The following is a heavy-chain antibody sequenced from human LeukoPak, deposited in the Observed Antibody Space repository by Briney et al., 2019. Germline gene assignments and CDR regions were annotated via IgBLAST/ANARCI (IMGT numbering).Heavy chain of an antibody. CDR2: ISGSGGST. V-gene: IGHV3-23*01. D-gene: IGHD1-26*01. J-gene: IGHJ4*02. CDR3: EKDMHGGRRGFDY. CDR1: GFTFSSYA. Sequence: GGSLRLSCAASGFTFSSYAMSWVRQAPGKGLEWVSAISGSGGSTYYADSVKGRFTISRDNSKNTLYLQMNSLRAEDTAVYYCEKDMHGGRRGFDYWGQGTLVTVSS.